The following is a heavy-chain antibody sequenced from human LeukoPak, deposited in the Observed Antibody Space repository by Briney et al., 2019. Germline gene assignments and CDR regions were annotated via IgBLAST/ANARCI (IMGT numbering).Heavy chain of an antibody. CDR3: AKAPRHRGISMVRGVREDHYMDV. J-gene: IGHJ6*03. Sequence: GGSLRLSCAASGFTFSSYEMNWVRQAPGRGLEWVSYISSSGSTIYYADSVKGRFTISRDNAKNSLYLQMNSLRAEDTAVYYCAKAPRHRGISMVRGVREDHYMDVWGKGTTVTISS. CDR1: GFTFSSYE. D-gene: IGHD3-10*01. V-gene: IGHV3-48*03. CDR2: ISSSGSTI.